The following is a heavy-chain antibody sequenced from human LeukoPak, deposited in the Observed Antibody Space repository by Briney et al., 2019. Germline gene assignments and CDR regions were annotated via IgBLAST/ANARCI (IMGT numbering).Heavy chain of an antibody. Sequence: SQTLSLTCVISGDSVSNNIAAWNWIRQSPSRGLEWLGRTYYRSKWYNDYAVSVESRITINPDTSKNQFSLQLNSVIPEDTAVYYCARDVTAGAGAVGMAVWGKGTTVTVSS. CDR1: GDSVSNNIAA. CDR3: ARDVTAGAGAVGMAV. V-gene: IGHV6-1*01. CDR2: TYYRSKWYN. D-gene: IGHD6-13*01. J-gene: IGHJ6*04.